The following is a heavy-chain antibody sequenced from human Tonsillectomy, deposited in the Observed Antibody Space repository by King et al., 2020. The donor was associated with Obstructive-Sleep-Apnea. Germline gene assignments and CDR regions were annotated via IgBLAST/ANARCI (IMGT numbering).Heavy chain of an antibody. CDR2: ISYDGSNK. CDR1: GFTFSSYA. CDR3: GRECLRSLDY. D-gene: IGHD5/OR15-5a*01. V-gene: IGHV3-30-3*01. Sequence: VQLVESGGGVVQPGRSLRLSCAASGFTFSSYAMHWVRQDPGKGLEWVAVISYDGSNKYYADSVKGRFTISRDNSKNTLSLQMNSLRGEDAAVYYCGRECLRSLDYWGQGTLVTVSS. J-gene: IGHJ4*02.